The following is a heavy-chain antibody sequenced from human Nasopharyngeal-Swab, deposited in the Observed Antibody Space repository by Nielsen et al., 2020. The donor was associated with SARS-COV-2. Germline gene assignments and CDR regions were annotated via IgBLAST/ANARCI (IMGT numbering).Heavy chain of an antibody. Sequence: ASVKVSCKVSGSTLTEISMYWVRQAHGRGLEWMGGFDPEDGETIYAQKFQGRVTMTEDTSIDTAYMELRSLRSEDTAVYYCAASQWGEYFDYWGQGTLVSVSS. V-gene: IGHV1-24*01. CDR1: GSTLTEIS. CDR2: FDPEDGET. J-gene: IGHJ4*02. D-gene: IGHD3-16*01. CDR3: AASQWGEYFDY.